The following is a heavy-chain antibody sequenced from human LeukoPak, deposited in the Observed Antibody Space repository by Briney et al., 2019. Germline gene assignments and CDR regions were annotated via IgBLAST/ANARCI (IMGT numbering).Heavy chain of an antibody. Sequence: GGSLRLSCTASGFTFSTFAMIWVRQPPGKGLEWVSSIFPSGGEIHYADSVRGRFTISGDNSKRTLSLQMTSLRAEDTAIYYCATYRQVLLPFESWGQGPLVPVSS. D-gene: IGHD2-8*02. CDR3: ATYRQVLLPFES. J-gene: IGHJ4*02. CDR2: IFPSGGEI. CDR1: GFTFSTFA. V-gene: IGHV3-23*01.